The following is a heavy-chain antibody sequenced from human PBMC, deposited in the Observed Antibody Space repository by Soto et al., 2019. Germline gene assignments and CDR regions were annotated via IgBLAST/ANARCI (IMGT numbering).Heavy chain of an antibody. CDR2: ISAYNGNT. CDR3: AREYYDFWSGYYNRRYYYYMDV. D-gene: IGHD3-3*01. J-gene: IGHJ6*03. Sequence: ASVKVSCKASGYTFTSYGISWVRQAPGQGLEWMGWISAYNGNTNYAQKLQGRVTMTTDTSTSTAYMELGSLRSDDTAVYYCAREYYDFWSGYYNRRYYYYMDVWGKGTTVTVSS. CDR1: GYTFTSYG. V-gene: IGHV1-18*01.